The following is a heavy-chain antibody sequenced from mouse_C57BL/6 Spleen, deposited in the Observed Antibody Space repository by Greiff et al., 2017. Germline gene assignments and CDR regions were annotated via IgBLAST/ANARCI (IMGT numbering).Heavy chain of an antibody. V-gene: IGHV3-6*01. Sequence: VQLKESGPGLVKPSQSLSLTCSVTGYSITSGYYWNWIRQFPGNKLEWMGYISYDGSNNYNPSLKNRISITRDTSKNQFFLKLNSVTTEDTATYYCARDTAQVTYAMDYWGQGTSVTVSS. J-gene: IGHJ4*01. CDR2: ISYDGSN. D-gene: IGHD3-2*02. CDR3: ARDTAQVTYAMDY. CDR1: GYSITSGYY.